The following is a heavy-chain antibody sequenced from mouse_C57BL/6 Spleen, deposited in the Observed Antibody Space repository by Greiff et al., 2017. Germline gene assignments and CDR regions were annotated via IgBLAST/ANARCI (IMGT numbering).Heavy chain of an antibody. CDR1: GYTFTSYW. Sequence: QVQLQQPGAELVRPGTSVKLSCKASGYTFTSYWMHWVKQRPGQGLEWIGVIDPSDSYTNYNQKFKGKATLTVDTSSSTAYMQLSSLTSEDSAVYYCARDGGWLPGDVRGTGTTVTVSS. J-gene: IGHJ1*03. CDR2: IDPSDSYT. CDR3: ARDGGWLPGDV. D-gene: IGHD2-3*01. V-gene: IGHV1-59*01.